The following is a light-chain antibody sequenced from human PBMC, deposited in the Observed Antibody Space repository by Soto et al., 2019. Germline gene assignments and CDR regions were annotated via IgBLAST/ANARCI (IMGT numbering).Light chain of an antibody. CDR1: SSDVGGYNY. CDR3: SSYTSTRTLVI. V-gene: IGLV2-14*03. Sequence: QSALTQPASVSGSPGQSITISCTGTSSDVGGYNYVAWYQHHPGKAPKVMSYDGSNRPSGVSNRFSGSKSGNTASLTISGLQADDEADYYCSSYTSTRTLVIFGGGTKVPVL. CDR2: DGS. J-gene: IGLJ2*01.